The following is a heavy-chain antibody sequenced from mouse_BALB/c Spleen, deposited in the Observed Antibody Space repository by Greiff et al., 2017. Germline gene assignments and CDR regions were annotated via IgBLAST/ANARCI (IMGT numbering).Heavy chain of an antibody. V-gene: IGHV5-4*02. D-gene: IGHD1-1*01. CDR3: ARGLYYGSSYDAMDY. CDR1: GFTFSDYY. J-gene: IGHJ4*01. Sequence: EVQGVESGGGLVKPGGSLKLSCAASGFTFSDYYMYWARQTPEKRLEWVATISDGGSYTYYPDSVKGRFTISRDNAKNNLYLQMSSLKSEDTAMYYCARGLYYGSSYDAMDYWGQGTSVTVSS. CDR2: ISDGGSYT.